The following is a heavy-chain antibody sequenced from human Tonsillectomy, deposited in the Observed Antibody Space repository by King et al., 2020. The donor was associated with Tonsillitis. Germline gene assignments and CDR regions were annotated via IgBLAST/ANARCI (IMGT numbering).Heavy chain of an antibody. CDR2: MSYDGSNK. CDR1: GFTFSSYG. V-gene: IGHV3-30*18. J-gene: IGHJ6*02. CDR3: AKVRVGATNDYYYYGMDV. D-gene: IGHD1-26*01. Sequence: QLVQSGGGVVQPGRSLRLSCAASGFTFSSYGMHWVRQAPGKGLEWVAVMSYDGSNKHYADSVKGRFTISRDNSKNTLYLQMNSLRAEDTAVYYCAKVRVGATNDYYYYGMDVWGQGTTVTVSS.